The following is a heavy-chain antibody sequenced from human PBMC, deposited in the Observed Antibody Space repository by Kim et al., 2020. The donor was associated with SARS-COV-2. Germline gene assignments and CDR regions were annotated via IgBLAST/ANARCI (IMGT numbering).Heavy chain of an antibody. J-gene: IGHJ4*02. V-gene: IGHV3-30*03. Sequence: YYVDSVKGRFTISRDNAKNMLYLQMNSLRLEHTAVFYCARAGAGTFDIDYWGQGTLVTVSS. CDR3: ARAGAGTFDIDY. D-gene: IGHD1-1*01.